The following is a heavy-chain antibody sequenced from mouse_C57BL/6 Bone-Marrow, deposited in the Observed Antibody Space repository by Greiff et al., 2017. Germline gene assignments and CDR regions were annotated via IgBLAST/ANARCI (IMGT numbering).Heavy chain of an antibody. Sequence: EVKLVESGGGLVKPGGSLKLSCAASGFTFSDYGMHWVRQAPEKGLEWVAYISSGSSTIYYADTMKGRFTISRDNARNTLFLQMTSLRSEDTAMYYCARFELGPYYFDYWGQGTTLTVSS. D-gene: IGHD4-1*01. CDR2: ISSGSSTI. CDR3: ARFELGPYYFDY. CDR1: GFTFSDYG. J-gene: IGHJ2*01. V-gene: IGHV5-17*01.